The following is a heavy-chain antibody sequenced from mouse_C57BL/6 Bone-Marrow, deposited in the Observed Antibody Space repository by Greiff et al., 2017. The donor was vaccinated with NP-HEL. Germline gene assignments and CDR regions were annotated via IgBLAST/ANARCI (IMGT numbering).Heavy chain of an antibody. CDR1: GFNIKDDY. V-gene: IGHV14-4*01. J-gene: IGHJ3*01. CDR2: IDPENGDT. Sequence: VQLKESGAELVRPGASVKLSCTASGFNIKDDYMHWVKQRPEQGLEWIGWIDPENGDTEYASKFQGKATITADTSSNTAYLQLSSLTSEDTAVYYCTTVRRWFAYWGQGTLVTVSA. CDR3: TTVRRWFAY. D-gene: IGHD2-14*01.